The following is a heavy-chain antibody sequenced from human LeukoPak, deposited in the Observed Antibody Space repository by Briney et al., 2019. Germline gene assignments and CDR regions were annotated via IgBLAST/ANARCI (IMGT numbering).Heavy chain of an antibody. CDR2: ISSSSRTI. Sequence: GGSLRLSCAASGFTFSSYSMNWVPQAPGKGLEWLSYISSSSRTIFYADSVKGRFSISRDNSKNTLHLQMNSLRAEDTAVYYCAKGAMPYYDGSGYNYFDYWGQGTPVTVSS. CDR3: AKGAMPYYDGSGYNYFDY. J-gene: IGHJ4*02. CDR1: GFTFSSYS. D-gene: IGHD3-22*01. V-gene: IGHV3-48*04.